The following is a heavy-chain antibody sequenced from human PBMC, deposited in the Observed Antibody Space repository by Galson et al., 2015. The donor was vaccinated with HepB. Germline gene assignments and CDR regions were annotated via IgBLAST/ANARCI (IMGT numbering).Heavy chain of an antibody. V-gene: IGHV3-30*03. CDR1: GFTFSSYG. J-gene: IGHJ6*02. CDR2: ISYDGSNK. Sequence: SLRLSCAASGFTFSSYGMHWVRQAPGKGLEWVAVISYDGSNKYYADSVKGRFTISRDNSKNTLYLQMNSLRAEDTAVYYCAGSGSYESARNYGMDVWGQGTTVTVSS. CDR3: AGSGSYESARNYGMDV. D-gene: IGHD1-26*01.